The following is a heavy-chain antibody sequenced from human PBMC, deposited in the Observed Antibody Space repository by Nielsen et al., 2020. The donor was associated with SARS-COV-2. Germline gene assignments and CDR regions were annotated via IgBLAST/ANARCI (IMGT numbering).Heavy chain of an antibody. J-gene: IGHJ4*02. CDR3: TRARYNSGDFDF. CDR2: IWYDGSEI. V-gene: IGHV3-33*01. CDR1: GFTFGSYC. Sequence: GESLKISCAASGFTFGSYCMHWVRQAPGKGLEWVAVIWYDGSEIYYADSVNGRFTISRDTSKNTLYLQMNSLRVEDTAVYYCTRARYNSGDFDFWGQGTLVTVSS. D-gene: IGHD6-25*01.